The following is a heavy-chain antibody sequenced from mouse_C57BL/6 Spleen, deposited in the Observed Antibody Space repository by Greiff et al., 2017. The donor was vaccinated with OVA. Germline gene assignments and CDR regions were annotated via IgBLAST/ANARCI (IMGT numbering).Heavy chain of an antibody. CDR3: AKDMGITTVVAPYAMDY. V-gene: IGHV1-26*01. CDR2: INPNNGGT. J-gene: IGHJ4*01. CDR1: GYTFTDYY. D-gene: IGHD1-1*01. Sequence: EVQLQQSGPELVKPGASVKISCKASGYTFTDYYMNWVKQSHGKSLEWIGDINPNNGGTSYNQKFKGKATLTVDKSSSTAYMELRSLTSEDSAVYYCAKDMGITTVVAPYAMDYWGQGTSVTVSS.